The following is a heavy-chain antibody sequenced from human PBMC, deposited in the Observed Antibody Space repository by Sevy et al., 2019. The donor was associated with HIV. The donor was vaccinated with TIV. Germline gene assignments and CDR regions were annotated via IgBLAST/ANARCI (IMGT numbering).Heavy chain of an antibody. V-gene: IGHV3-21*01. J-gene: IGHJ6*02. CDR3: ARDLVIPATTDYFYYGMDV. CDR1: GFTIRTYN. D-gene: IGHD2-15*01. CDR2: ISSSSTYI. Sequence: GGSLRLSCAASGFTIRTYNMNWVRQAPGRGLEWVSSISSSSTYIYYADSVKGRFTISRDNAKNSLYLQMSSLRAEDTAVYYCARDLVIPATTDYFYYGMDVWGQRTTVTVSS.